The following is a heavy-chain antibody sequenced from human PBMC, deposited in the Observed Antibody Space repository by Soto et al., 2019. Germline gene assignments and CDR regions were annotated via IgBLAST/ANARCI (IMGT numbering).Heavy chain of an antibody. Sequence: EVQLVESGGGLVQPGGSLRLSCAASGFTLSDHYMDWVRQAPGKGLEWVGRTKNKANRYTTEYAASVNGRFTISRDDSKNSLDLQMNSLKTEDTALYYCARWVSGSPDNWGQGTLVTVSA. CDR3: ARWVSGSPDN. V-gene: IGHV3-72*01. J-gene: IGHJ4*02. D-gene: IGHD1-26*01. CDR2: TKNKANRYTT. CDR1: GFTLSDHY.